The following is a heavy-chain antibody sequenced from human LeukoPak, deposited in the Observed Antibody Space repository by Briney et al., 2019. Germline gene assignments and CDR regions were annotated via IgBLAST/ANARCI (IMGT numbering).Heavy chain of an antibody. D-gene: IGHD3-16*02. Sequence: SETLSLTCAVYGGSFSGYYRSWIRQPPGKGLEWIGEINHSGSTNYNPSLKSRVTISVDTSKNQFSLKLSSVTAADTAVYYCARHLPLGMITFGGVIDPGAGGVDYWGQGTLVTVSS. CDR3: ARHLPLGMITFGGVIDPGAGGVDY. V-gene: IGHV4-34*01. J-gene: IGHJ4*02. CDR1: GGSFSGYY. CDR2: INHSGST.